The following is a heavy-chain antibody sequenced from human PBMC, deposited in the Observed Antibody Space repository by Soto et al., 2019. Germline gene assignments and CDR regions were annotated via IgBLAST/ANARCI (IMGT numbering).Heavy chain of an antibody. J-gene: IGHJ3*02. D-gene: IGHD3-22*01. Sequence: PSETLSLTCTVSGGSISSYYWSWIRQPPGKGLEWIGYIYYSGSTNYNPSLKSRVTISVDTSKNQFSLKLSSVTAADTAVYYCAKTYYYDSIGYYYHAFDIWGQGTMVTVSS. CDR3: AKTYYYDSIGYYYHAFDI. CDR2: IYYSGST. CDR1: GGSISSYY. V-gene: IGHV4-59*01.